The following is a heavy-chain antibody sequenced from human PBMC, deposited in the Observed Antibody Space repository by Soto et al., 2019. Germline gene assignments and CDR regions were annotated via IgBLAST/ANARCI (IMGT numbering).Heavy chain of an antibody. D-gene: IGHD3-10*01. CDR1: GFTFSRHA. CDR3: TTGPTMVRGLILDY. V-gene: IGHV3-30-3*01. CDR2: ISYDGSNK. Sequence: GGSLRLSCAASGFTFSRHAMHWVRQAPGKGLEWVAVISYDGSNKYYADSVKGRFTISRDNSKSTLYLQMNSLRAEDTAVYYCTTGPTMVRGLILDYWGQGTLVTVSS. J-gene: IGHJ4*02.